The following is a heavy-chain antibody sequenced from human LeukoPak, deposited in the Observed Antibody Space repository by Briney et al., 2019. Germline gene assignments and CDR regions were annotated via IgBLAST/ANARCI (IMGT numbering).Heavy chain of an antibody. Sequence: PSETLSLTCAVYGGSFSGYYWSWLRQPPGKGLEWLGEINHSGSTNYNPSLKSRVTISVDTSKNQFSLKLSSVTAADTAVYYCARGRRRCSGGSCYSPYYYYYMDVWGKGTTVTVSS. D-gene: IGHD2-15*01. CDR3: ARGRRRCSGGSCYSPYYYYYMDV. J-gene: IGHJ6*03. CDR1: GGSFSGYY. V-gene: IGHV4-34*01. CDR2: INHSGST.